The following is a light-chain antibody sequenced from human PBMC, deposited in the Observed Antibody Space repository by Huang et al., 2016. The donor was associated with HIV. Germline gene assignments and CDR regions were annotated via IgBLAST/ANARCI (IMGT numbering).Light chain of an antibody. V-gene: IGKV3-11*01. CDR1: QSVTSY. CDR3: QQRSNWPRLT. CDR2: DTS. Sequence: EIVLTQSPATLSLSPGERAALSCRASQSVTSYLAWYQQKPGQAPRLLIYDTSNRATGTPARFSGSGSGTDFTLTISNGEPEDSALYYCQQRSNWPRLTFGGGTKVETK. J-gene: IGKJ4*01.